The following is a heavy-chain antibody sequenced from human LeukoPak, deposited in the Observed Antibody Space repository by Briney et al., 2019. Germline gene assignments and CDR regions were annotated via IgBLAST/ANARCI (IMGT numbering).Heavy chain of an antibody. V-gene: IGHV3-64*01. Sequence: GGSLTLSCSASGFTFRSYAMHWLGHAPGQGREYGSAISSNGGSTYYANSVKGRLTISRDNSKNTLYLQMGSLRAEDMAVYYCARSRRPRYCSGGSCYSFLSDAFDIWGQGTMVTVSS. J-gene: IGHJ3*02. CDR1: GFTFRSYA. D-gene: IGHD2-15*01. CDR2: ISSNGGST. CDR3: ARSRRPRYCSGGSCYSFLSDAFDI.